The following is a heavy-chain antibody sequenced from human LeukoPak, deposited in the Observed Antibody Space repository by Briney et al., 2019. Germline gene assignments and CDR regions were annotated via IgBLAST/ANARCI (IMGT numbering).Heavy chain of an antibody. Sequence: GVSLRLSCAASGFTFSSYAMSWVRQAPRKGLECVSAISGSGGSTYYADSVKRRFTISRHNSKNTLYLQMNSLRAADTAVYYRAKDRSVQGLLRGGSFDYWGQGPLVTVSS. CDR2: ISGSGGST. V-gene: IGHV3-23*01. D-gene: IGHD6-25*01. CDR3: AKDRSVQGLLRGGSFDY. J-gene: IGHJ4*02. CDR1: GFTFSSYA.